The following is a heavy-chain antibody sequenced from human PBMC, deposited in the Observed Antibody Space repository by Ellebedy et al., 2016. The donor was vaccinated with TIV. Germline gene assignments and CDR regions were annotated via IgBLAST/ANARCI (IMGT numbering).Heavy chain of an antibody. V-gene: IGHV3-30*18. CDR2: ISYDGSNK. CDR3: AKDRYNGRERWFDP. D-gene: IGHD1-14*01. CDR1: GFIFRNYG. J-gene: IGHJ5*02. Sequence: PGGSLRLSCAASGFIFRNYGMHWVRQAPGKGLEWVAFISYDGSNKYHTDYVKGRLTISRDNSNNTVYLQMNSLRPEDTAVYYCAKDRYNGRERWFDPWGQGTLVTVSS.